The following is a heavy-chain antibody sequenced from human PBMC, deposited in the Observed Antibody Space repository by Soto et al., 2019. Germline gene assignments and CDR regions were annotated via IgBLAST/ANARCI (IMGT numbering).Heavy chain of an antibody. CDR1: GFTVSSNY. D-gene: IGHD3-10*01. CDR3: ARSALTHAFVEL. Sequence: EVQLMESGGGLVQPGGSLRLSCAASGFTVSSNYMNWVRQAPGKGLEWVSVIFPGGSTYYADYVKGTFTISRDISKNTVSLQMKSLRAEDTAVYFCARSALTHAFVELWGQGTLVTVSS. J-gene: IGHJ4*02. V-gene: IGHV3-66*01. CDR2: IFPGGST.